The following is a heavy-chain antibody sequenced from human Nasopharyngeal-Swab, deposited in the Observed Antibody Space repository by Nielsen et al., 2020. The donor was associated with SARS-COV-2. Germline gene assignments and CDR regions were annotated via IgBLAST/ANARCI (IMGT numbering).Heavy chain of an antibody. Sequence: HVPGQSLEWMGWINAGNGNTKYSQKFQGRVTITRDTSASTAYMELSSLRSEDTAVYYCARVGGSSGWLSWGQGTLVTVSS. CDR2: INAGNGNT. V-gene: IGHV1-3*01. CDR3: ARVGGSSGWLS. D-gene: IGHD6-19*01. J-gene: IGHJ4*02.